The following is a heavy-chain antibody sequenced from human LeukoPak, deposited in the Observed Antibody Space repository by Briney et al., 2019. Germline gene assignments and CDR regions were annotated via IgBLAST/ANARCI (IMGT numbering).Heavy chain of an antibody. CDR3: ARPLRSGYYYNAFDI. Sequence: SVKVSCNASGCTFSSYAISWVRQAPGQGLEWMGRIIPIFGTANYAQKFQGRVTITTDESTSTAYMELSSLRSEDTAVYYCARPLRSGYYYNAFDIWGQGTMVTVSS. D-gene: IGHD3-22*01. CDR2: IIPIFGTA. V-gene: IGHV1-69*05. CDR1: GCTFSSYA. J-gene: IGHJ3*02.